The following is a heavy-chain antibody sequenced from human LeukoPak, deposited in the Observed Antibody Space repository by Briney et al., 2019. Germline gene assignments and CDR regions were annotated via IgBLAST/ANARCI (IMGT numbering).Heavy chain of an antibody. J-gene: IGHJ4*02. CDR2: TNQEGSEK. CDR1: GYTLTELS. Sequence: ASVKVSCKVSGYTLTELSMHWVRQAPGKGLEWVANTNQEGSEKYYVDSVKGRFTISKDNAKNSLYLQMNSLRAEDTAVYYCARDPKWLDYWGQGTLVTVSS. CDR3: ARDPKWLDY. V-gene: IGHV3-7*01. D-gene: IGHD5-12*01.